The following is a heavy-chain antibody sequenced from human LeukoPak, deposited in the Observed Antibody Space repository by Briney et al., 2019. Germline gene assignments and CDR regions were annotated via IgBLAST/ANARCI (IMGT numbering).Heavy chain of an antibody. CDR1: GFTFSSYE. J-gene: IGHJ4*02. V-gene: IGHV3-48*03. CDR2: ISSSGSTI. D-gene: IGHD7-27*01. Sequence: GGSLRLSCAASGFTFSSYEMNWVRQAPGKGLEWVSYISSSGSTIYYADFVKGRFTISRDNAKNSLYLQMNSLRAEDTAVYYCARDRWGLDYWGQGTLVTVSA. CDR3: ARDRWGLDY.